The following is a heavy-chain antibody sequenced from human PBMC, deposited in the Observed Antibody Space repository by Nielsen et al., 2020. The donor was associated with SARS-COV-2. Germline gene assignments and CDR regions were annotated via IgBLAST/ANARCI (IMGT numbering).Heavy chain of an antibody. V-gene: IGHV4-34*01. CDR2: INHSGST. CDR3: ARAPVTTVFDY. Sequence: WIRQPPGKGLEWIGEINHSGSTNYNPSLKSRVTISVDKSKNQFSLKLSSATAADTAVYYCARAPVTTVFDYWGQGTLVTVSS. D-gene: IGHD4-17*01. J-gene: IGHJ4*02.